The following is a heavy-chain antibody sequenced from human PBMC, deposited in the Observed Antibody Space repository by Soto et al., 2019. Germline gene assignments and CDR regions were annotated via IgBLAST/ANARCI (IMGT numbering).Heavy chain of an antibody. V-gene: IGHV1-69*13. CDR2: IIPIFGTA. CDR3: ARDVDYSSTSYYVWFDP. D-gene: IGHD2-2*01. Sequence: SVKVSCKASGGTFSSYAISWVRQAPGQGLEWMGGIIPIFGTANYAQKFQGRVTITADESTSTAYMELSSLRSEDTAVYYCARDVDYSSTSYYVWFDPWGQGTLVTVSS. CDR1: GGTFSSYA. J-gene: IGHJ5*02.